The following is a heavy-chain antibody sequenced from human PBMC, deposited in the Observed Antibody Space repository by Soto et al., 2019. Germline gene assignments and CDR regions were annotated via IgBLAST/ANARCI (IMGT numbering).Heavy chain of an antibody. CDR1: GYSFATYW. D-gene: IGHD2-15*01. CDR2: IYPGDSDT. V-gene: IGHV5-51*01. J-gene: IGHJ4*02. CDR3: ARRYCSGGSGYDY. Sequence: GESLKISCKGSGYSFATYWIAWVRQMPGKGLEWMGIIYPGDSDTRYSPSFQDQVTISVDKSINTAYLQWSSLKASDTAMFYCARRYCSGGSGYDYWGQGTLVTVSS.